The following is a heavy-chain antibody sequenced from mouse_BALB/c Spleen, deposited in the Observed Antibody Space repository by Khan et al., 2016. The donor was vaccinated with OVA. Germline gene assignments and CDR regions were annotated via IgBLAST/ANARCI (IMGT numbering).Heavy chain of an antibody. CDR3: ARLAYYYDSEGFAY. Sequence: EVELVESGGDLVKPGGSLKLSCAASGFTFSTYGMSWVRQTPDKRLEWVATVSTGGSYTYYPDSVKGRFTISRDNAKQNLYLQMSSLKSEDTAMFYCARLAYYYDSEGFAYWGQGTLVTVSA. V-gene: IGHV5-6*01. J-gene: IGHJ3*01. CDR1: GFTFSTYG. CDR2: VSTGGSYT. D-gene: IGHD1-1*01.